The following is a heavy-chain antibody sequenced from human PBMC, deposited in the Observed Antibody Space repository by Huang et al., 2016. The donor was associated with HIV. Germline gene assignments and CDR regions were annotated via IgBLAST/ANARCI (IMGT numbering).Heavy chain of an antibody. J-gene: IGHJ3*02. CDR2: INTYNCNT. CDR1: GYIFKSYG. D-gene: IGHD3-10*01. V-gene: IGHV1-18*01. Sequence: QVQMVQSGAEVKKPGASVKVSCKASGYIFKSYGITWVRKAPGQGLEWRGLINTYNCNTNYPQKFQGRVTMTTDTSTSTAYMELRGLRSNDTAVYFCARQGFGRRDAFDIWGQGTFVTVS. CDR3: ARQGFGRRDAFDI.